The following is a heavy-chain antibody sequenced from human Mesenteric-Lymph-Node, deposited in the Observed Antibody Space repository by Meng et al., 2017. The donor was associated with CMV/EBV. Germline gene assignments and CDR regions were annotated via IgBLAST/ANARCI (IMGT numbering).Heavy chain of an antibody. D-gene: IGHD3-16*01. V-gene: IGHV3-30*03. CDR1: GFTFSSYG. Sequence: LRLSCADSGFTFSSYGMHWVRQAPGKGLEWVALISDDGSNKYYADSVKGRFTISRDNSKSTLSLQMNSLRADDTAVYFCAAGKGFGDYWGQGTLVTVSS. CDR3: AAGKGFGDY. CDR2: ISDDGSNK. J-gene: IGHJ4*02.